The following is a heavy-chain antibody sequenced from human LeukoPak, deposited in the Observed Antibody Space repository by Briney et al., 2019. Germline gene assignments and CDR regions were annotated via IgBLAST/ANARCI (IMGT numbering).Heavy chain of an antibody. CDR3: ARGLYYYDSSGYAKYFDY. V-gene: IGHV1-69*13. CDR2: IIPICGTA. CDR1: GGTFSSYA. J-gene: IGHJ4*02. D-gene: IGHD3-22*01. Sequence: SVKVSCKASGGTFSSYAISWVRQAPGQGLEWMGGIIPICGTANYAQKFQGRVTITADESTSTAYMELSSLRSEDTAVYYCARGLYYYDSSGYAKYFDYWGQGTLVTVSS.